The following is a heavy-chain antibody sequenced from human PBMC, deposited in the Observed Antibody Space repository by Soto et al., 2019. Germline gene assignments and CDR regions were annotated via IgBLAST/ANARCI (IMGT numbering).Heavy chain of an antibody. CDR3: ARGLRGGYGMDV. D-gene: IGHD3-16*01. Sequence: EVQLVESGGGLVQPGGSLRLSCAASGFTFSSYWMHWVRQAPGKGRVWVSRIRYDGRITNYADSVKGRSTISRDDAKNTVYLQMNSLRAEDTAVYYCARGLRGGYGMDVWGQGTTVTVSS. J-gene: IGHJ6*02. CDR2: IRYDGRIT. V-gene: IGHV3-74*01. CDR1: GFTFSSYW.